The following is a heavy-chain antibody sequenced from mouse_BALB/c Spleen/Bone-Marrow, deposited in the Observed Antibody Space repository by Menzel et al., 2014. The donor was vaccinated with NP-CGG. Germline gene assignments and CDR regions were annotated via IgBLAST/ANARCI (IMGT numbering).Heavy chain of an antibody. D-gene: IGHD2-1*01. CDR1: GFTFSSYG. J-gene: IGHJ2*01. CDR3: VRGNYGNYVDYFDF. Sequence: EVMLVESGGGLVQPGGSLKLSCAASGFTFSSYGMSWVRQTPDKRLELVATINSNGGSTYYPDSVKGRFTISRDTAKNTLYLQMSSLESEETAMYYCVRGNYGNYVDYFDFWGQGTTLTVSS. CDR2: INSNGGST. V-gene: IGHV5-6-3*01.